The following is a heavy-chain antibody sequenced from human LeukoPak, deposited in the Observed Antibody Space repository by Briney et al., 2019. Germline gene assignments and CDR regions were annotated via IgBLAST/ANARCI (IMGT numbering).Heavy chain of an antibody. CDR1: GGSISRGGDY. CDR3: AKQVRNFFDY. Sequence: SETLSLTCTVSGGSISRGGDYWTWIRQHPGKGLEWIGNTYYGGNTYYNPSLKSRGTISIDTSKNQFSLKLTSVTAADTAVYYCAKQVRNFFDYWGQGTLVTVSS. J-gene: IGHJ4*02. V-gene: IGHV4-31*03. CDR2: TYYGGNT. D-gene: IGHD1-14*01.